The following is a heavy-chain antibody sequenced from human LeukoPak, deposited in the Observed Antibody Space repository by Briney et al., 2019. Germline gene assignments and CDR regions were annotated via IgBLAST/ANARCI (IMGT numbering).Heavy chain of an antibody. V-gene: IGHV3-33*01. CDR1: GFTFSSYG. CDR3: ARGLGYSGPGGY. Sequence: PGRSLRLSCAASGFTFSSYGMHWVRQAPGKGLEWVAVIWYDGSNKYYADSVKGRFTISRDNSKNTLYLQMNSLRAEDTAVYYCARGLGYSGPGGYWGQGTPVTVSS. J-gene: IGHJ4*02. CDR2: IWYDGSNK. D-gene: IGHD5-12*01.